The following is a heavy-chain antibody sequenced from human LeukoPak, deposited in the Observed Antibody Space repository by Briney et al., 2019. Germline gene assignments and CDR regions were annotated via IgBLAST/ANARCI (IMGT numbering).Heavy chain of an antibody. CDR2: IYYSGST. CDR1: GGTVSSGSYY. Sequence: PSETLSLTCTVSGGTVSSGSYYWSWIRQPPGKGLEWIGYIYYSGSTNYNPSLKSRVTISVDTSKNQFSLKLSSVTAADTAVYYCARNLWFGESFDYWGQGTLVTVSS. V-gene: IGHV4-61*01. CDR3: ARNLWFGESFDY. J-gene: IGHJ4*02. D-gene: IGHD3-10*01.